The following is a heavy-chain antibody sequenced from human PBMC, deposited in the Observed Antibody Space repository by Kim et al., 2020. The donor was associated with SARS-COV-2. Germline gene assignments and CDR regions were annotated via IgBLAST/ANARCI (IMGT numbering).Heavy chain of an antibody. CDR1: GFTFSSYG. D-gene: IGHD6-13*01. V-gene: IGHV3-33*01. Sequence: GGSLRLSCAASGFTFSSYGMHWVRQAPGKGLEWVAVIWYDGSNKYYADSVKGRFTISRDNSKNTLYLQMNSLRAEDTAVYYCAREGYSSSPTFDYWGQGTLVTVSS. CDR2: IWYDGSNK. J-gene: IGHJ4*02. CDR3: AREGYSSSPTFDY.